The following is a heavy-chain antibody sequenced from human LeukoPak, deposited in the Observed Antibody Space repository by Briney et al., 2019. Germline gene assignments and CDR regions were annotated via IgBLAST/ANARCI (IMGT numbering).Heavy chain of an antibody. CDR1: GFTFSSYA. V-gene: IGHV3-23*01. CDR3: ARALYYSDSSGYCDY. J-gene: IGHJ4*02. D-gene: IGHD3-22*01. Sequence: GGSLRLSCAASGFTFSSYAMSWVRQAPGKGLEWVSAISGSGGSTYYADSVKGRFTISRDNSKNTLYLQVNSLRAEDTAVYYCARALYYSDSSGYCDYWGQGTLVTVSS. CDR2: ISGSGGST.